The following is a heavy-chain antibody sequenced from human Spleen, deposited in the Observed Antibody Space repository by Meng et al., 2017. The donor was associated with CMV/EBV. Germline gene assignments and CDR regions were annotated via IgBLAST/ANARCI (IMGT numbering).Heavy chain of an antibody. CDR2: IIPIFGTA. V-gene: IGHV1-69*05. J-gene: IGHJ1*01. Sequence: SGGTFSSYAISWVRQAPGQGLEWMGVIIPIFGTANYAQKFQGRVTITTDESTSTAYMELSSLRSEDTAVYYCARGMVRGLTEYFQHWGQGTLVTVSS. CDR1: GGTFSSYA. D-gene: IGHD3-10*01. CDR3: ARGMVRGLTEYFQH.